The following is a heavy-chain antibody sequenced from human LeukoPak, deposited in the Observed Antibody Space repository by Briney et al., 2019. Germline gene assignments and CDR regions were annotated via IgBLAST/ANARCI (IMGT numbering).Heavy chain of an antibody. Sequence: SETLSLTCTVSGGSISSYYWSWIRRPAGKGLEWIGRIYTSGSTNYNPSLKSRVTMSVDTSKNQFSLKLSSVTAADTAVYYCARDFSYYDFWSGYYNAGSNWFDPWGQGTLVTVSS. CDR3: ARDFSYYDFWSGYYNAGSNWFDP. CDR1: GGSISSYY. D-gene: IGHD3-3*01. CDR2: IYTSGST. V-gene: IGHV4-4*07. J-gene: IGHJ5*02.